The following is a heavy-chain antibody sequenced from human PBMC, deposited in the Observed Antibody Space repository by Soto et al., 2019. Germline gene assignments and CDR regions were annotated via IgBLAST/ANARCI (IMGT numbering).Heavy chain of an antibody. CDR2: IYYSGTT. Sequence: NPSETLSLTCTVSGGSIISSGSSWGWIRQPSGKGLEWIGTIYYSGTTSYNPSLESRLYMSHDRTKNHFSLKLSSVTAADTAVYYCARLGQQLVRGWIDPWGQGTLVTVSS. CDR1: GGSIISSGSS. D-gene: IGHD6-6*01. CDR3: ARLGQQLVRGWIDP. V-gene: IGHV4-39*02. J-gene: IGHJ5*02.